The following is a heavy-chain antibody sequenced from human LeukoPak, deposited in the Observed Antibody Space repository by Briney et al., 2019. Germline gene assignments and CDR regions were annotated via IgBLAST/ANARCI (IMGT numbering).Heavy chain of an antibody. CDR2: INPYSGGT. D-gene: IGHD3-22*01. Sequence: SVKVSCKASGYTFTGYYIHWVRQAPGQGLEWMRWINPYSGGTNYAQRFQGRVTITRDTSISTAYMELSRLRSDDTAVYYCARGGSYDSRGYYYSWGQGTLVTVSS. V-gene: IGHV1-2*02. CDR3: ARGGSYDSRGYYYS. J-gene: IGHJ4*02. CDR1: GYTFTGYY.